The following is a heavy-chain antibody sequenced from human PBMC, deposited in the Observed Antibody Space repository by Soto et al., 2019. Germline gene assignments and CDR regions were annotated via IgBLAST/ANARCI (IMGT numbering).Heavy chain of an antibody. D-gene: IGHD5-18*01. CDR2: IYHSGST. V-gene: IGHV4-31*03. Sequence: QVQLQESGPGLVKPSQTLSLTCTVSGGSINIGGFYWSWVRQHPGKGLEWIGYIYHSGSTYYNPSRKSRVTISEDTSKHQLSLKLSSVTAADTAVYYCARRGFSYGGGYFDLWGRGTLVTVSS. CDR3: ARRGFSYGGGYFDL. CDR1: GGSINIGGFY. J-gene: IGHJ2*01.